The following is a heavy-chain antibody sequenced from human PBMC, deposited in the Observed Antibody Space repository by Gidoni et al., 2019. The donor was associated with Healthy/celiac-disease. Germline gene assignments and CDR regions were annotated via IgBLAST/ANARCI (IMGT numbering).Heavy chain of an antibody. D-gene: IGHD3-16*01. V-gene: IGHV4-31*03. CDR2: IYYSGST. CDR1: GGSISSGGYY. Sequence: QVQLQESGPGLVKPSQTLSLTCTVAGGSISSGGYYWSWIRQHPGKGLEWIGYIYYSGSTYYNPSLKSRVTISVDTSKNQFSLKLSSVTAADTAVYYCARNDATGLLGDAFDIWGQGTMVTVSS. J-gene: IGHJ3*02. CDR3: ARNDATGLLGDAFDI.